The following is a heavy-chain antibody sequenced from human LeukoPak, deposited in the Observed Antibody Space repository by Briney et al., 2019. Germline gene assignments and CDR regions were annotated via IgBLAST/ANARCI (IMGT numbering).Heavy chain of an antibody. Sequence: PSETLSLTCAVYGGSFSGYYWSWIRQPPGKGLEWIGEINHSGSTNYNPSLKSRVTISVDTSKNQFSLNLSSVTAADTAVYYCARGRPDFDYWGQGTLVTVSS. D-gene: IGHD1-14*01. J-gene: IGHJ4*02. CDR1: GGSFSGYY. CDR3: ARGRPDFDY. V-gene: IGHV4-34*01. CDR2: INHSGST.